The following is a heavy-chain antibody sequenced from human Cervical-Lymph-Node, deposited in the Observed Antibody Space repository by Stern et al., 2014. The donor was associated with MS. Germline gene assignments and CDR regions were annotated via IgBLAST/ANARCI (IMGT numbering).Heavy chain of an antibody. CDR3: ARDCSDGTSSWWFDL. D-gene: IGHD6-6*01. CDR1: GYTFTSHY. V-gene: IGHV1-46*01. Sequence: QLVQSGAEVKKSGASVKVSCKASGYTFTSHYMHWVRQAPGQGPEWMGVINPTGSSTTYAQKFQGRVTLTRDTSASTDYMELSSLRSDDTAVYYCARDCSDGTSSWWFDLWGQGTLVTVSS. CDR2: INPTGSST. J-gene: IGHJ5*02.